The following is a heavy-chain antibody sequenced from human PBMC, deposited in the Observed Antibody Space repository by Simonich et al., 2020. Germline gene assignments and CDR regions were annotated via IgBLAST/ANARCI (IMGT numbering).Heavy chain of an antibody. D-gene: IGHD6-13*01. V-gene: IGHV4-34*01. J-gene: IGHJ1*01. CDR1: GGSFSGYY. CDR2: INHRGST. CDR3: ARGLRVAAAGTAFQH. Sequence: QVQLQQWGAGLLKPSETLSLTCAVYGGSFSGYYWSWIRQPPGKGLEWFGEINHRGSTNSNPSLKSRGTISVEPAKNQFSLKLSSVTAADTAVYYCARGLRVAAAGTAFQHWGQGTLVTVSS.